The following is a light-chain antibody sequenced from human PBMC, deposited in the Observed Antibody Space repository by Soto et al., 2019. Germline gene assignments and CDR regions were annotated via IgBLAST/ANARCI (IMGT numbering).Light chain of an antibody. J-gene: IGLJ2*01. CDR2: DVT. V-gene: IGLV2-14*03. Sequence: QSPLTQPASVSGSPGRSVTISCTGTSTDVGDFNYVSWYQHLPGRAPKLIIYDVTNRPSGISYRFSASKSGRTASLTISGLQAEDGADSYCSSYSSSTTHVVFGGGTEVAVL. CDR1: STDVGDFNY. CDR3: SSYSSSTTHVV.